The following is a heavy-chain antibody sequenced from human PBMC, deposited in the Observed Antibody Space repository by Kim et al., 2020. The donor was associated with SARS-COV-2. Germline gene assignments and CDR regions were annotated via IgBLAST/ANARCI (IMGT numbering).Heavy chain of an antibody. V-gene: IGHV1-18*01. CDR2: ISAYNGNT. J-gene: IGHJ4*02. CDR1: GYTFTSYG. Sequence: ASVKVSCKASGYTFTSYGISWVRQAPGQALEWMGWISAYNGNTNYAQKLQGRVTMTTDTSTSTAYMELRSLRSDDTAVYYCARAFRAPQSKHGSGSPPLEYWGQGTLVTVSS. CDR3: ARAFRAPQSKHGSGSPPLEY. D-gene: IGHD3-10*01.